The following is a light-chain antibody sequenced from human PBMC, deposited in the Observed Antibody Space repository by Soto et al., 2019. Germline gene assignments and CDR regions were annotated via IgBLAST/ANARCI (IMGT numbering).Light chain of an antibody. V-gene: IGLV1-44*01. J-gene: IGLJ3*02. Sequence: QSVLTQPPSASGTPGQRVAISCSGSSSNIGSNTVNWYQQVPGTAPKLLIYKNNQRPSGVPDRFSGSKSGTSASLAISGLQSEDEADYYCAAWDDSLNGYGVFGGGTKLTVL. CDR2: KNN. CDR1: SSNIGSNT. CDR3: AAWDDSLNGYGV.